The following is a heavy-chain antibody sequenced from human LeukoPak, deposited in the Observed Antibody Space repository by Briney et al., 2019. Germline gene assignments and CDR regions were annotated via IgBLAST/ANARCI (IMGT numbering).Heavy chain of an antibody. CDR3: ARHSEYYYGSTTPSGFDP. Sequence: GESLKISCQGSGYSFSTYWIGWVRQMPGKSLEWMGIIYPGDSDTRYSPSFQGQVTISADKSISTAYLQWRSLKTSDTAMYYCARHSEYYYGSTTPSGFDPWGQGTLVTVSS. CDR1: GYSFSTYW. V-gene: IGHV5-51*01. CDR2: IYPGDSDT. J-gene: IGHJ5*02. D-gene: IGHD3-10*01.